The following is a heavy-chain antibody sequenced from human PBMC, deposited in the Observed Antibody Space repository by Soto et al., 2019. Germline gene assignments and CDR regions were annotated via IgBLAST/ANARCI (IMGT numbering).Heavy chain of an antibody. J-gene: IGHJ6*02. CDR2: IWSAGLI. CDR3: AREAPMDV. V-gene: IGHV3-53*02. CDR1: GFTVSSKY. Sequence: DVQLVETGGELIQPGGSLRLSCAASGFTVSSKYMSWVRQAPGKGLEWISVIWSAGLIYYADSVRGRFPISRDISKDILYLEMTSRRADDTAVYYCAREAPMDVWGQGTTVTVSS.